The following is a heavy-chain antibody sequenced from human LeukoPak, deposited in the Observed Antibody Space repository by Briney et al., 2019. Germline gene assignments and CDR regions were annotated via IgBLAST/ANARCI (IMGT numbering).Heavy chain of an antibody. D-gene: IGHD3-10*01. V-gene: IGHV3-11*01. J-gene: IGHJ5*02. CDR3: ANYYGSGQTRNWFDP. CDR1: GFTFSDYY. Sequence: GGSLRLSCAASGFTFSDYYMSWIRQAPGKGLEWVSYISAGGSTIYYADSAKGRFTVSRDNAKNSLYLQMNSLRVEDTAVYYCANYYGSGQTRNWFDPWGQGTQVTVSS. CDR2: ISAGGSTI.